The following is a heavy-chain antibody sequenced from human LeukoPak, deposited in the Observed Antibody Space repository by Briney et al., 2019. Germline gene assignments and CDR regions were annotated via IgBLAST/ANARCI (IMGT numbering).Heavy chain of an antibody. CDR1: GYSFTSYS. CDR3: ARELISGDWTWDI. Sequence: GASVRVSCKASGYSFTSYSINWVRQAPGQGLEWMGIINPSGGTTNYAQKFQGRVTMTRDTSTSTVYMELSSLRSEDTAVYYCARELISGDWTWDIWGQGTMVTVSS. D-gene: IGHD2-21*02. J-gene: IGHJ3*02. V-gene: IGHV1-46*01. CDR2: INPSGGTT.